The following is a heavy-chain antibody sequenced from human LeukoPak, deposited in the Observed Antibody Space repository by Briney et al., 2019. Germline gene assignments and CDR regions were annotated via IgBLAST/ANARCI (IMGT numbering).Heavy chain of an antibody. CDR2: ISYDGSNE. D-gene: IGHD3-22*01. Sequence: GGSLRLSCAASGFTFSSYVMHWVRQAPGKGLEWVAIISYDGSNEYYADSVKGRFTISRDNSKNTLYLQMNSLRAADTAVYYCARDGHRMYYYATSDYRFDYWGQGTLVTVSS. J-gene: IGHJ4*02. CDR1: GFTFSSYV. V-gene: IGHV3-30*04. CDR3: ARDGHRMYYYATSDYRFDY.